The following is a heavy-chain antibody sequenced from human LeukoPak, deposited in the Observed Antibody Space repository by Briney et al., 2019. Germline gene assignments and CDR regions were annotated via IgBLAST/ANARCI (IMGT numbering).Heavy chain of an antibody. V-gene: IGHV3-30*03. CDR2: ISYDGTKK. J-gene: IGHJ4*02. D-gene: IGHD6-25*01. CDR3: AREAFSSAWYFDY. CDR1: GFTYSSFG. Sequence: PGGSLRLSCGASGFTYSSFGMHWVRQAPGKGLGWVAGISYDGTKKYFADSVRGRFTVSRDNSENTLYLHMNSLRPEDTAVYYCAREAFSSAWYFDYWGQGTLVTVSS.